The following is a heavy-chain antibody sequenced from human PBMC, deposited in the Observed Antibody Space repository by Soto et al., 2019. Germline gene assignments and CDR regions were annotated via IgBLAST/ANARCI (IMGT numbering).Heavy chain of an antibody. CDR1: GFTFSSYA. CDR3: ARDRRWLQSLDY. CDR2: ISYDGSNK. J-gene: IGHJ4*02. V-gene: IGHV3-30-3*01. Sequence: QVQLVESGGGVVQPGRSLRLSCAASGFTFSSYAMHWVRQAPGKGLEWVAVISYDGSNKYYADSVKGRFTISRDNSKNTLYLQMNSLRAEDTAVYYCARDRRWLQSLDYWGQGTLVTVSS. D-gene: IGHD5-12*01.